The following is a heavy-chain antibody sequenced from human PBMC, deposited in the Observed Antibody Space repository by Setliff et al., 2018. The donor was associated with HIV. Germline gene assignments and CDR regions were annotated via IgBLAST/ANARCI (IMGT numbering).Heavy chain of an antibody. V-gene: IGHV4-61*02. CDR2: IHISGVS. D-gene: IGHD3-10*01. CDR1: GGSTSSDSYY. CDR3: ARDNPYCYGSGSHRYYAMDV. Sequence: SETLSLTCIVSGGSTSSDSYYWSWIRQPAGKGLEYIGRIHISGVSNYNPSLASRLTISVDTSKNQISLKLSSVTAADTAVYYCARDNPYCYGSGSHRYYAMDVWGQGTTVTVSS. J-gene: IGHJ6*02.